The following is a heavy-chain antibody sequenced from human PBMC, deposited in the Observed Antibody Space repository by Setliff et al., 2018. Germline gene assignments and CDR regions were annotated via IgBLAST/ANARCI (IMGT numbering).Heavy chain of an antibody. CDR1: GYSISSGYI. J-gene: IGHJ4*02. CDR2: IGHTGSI. V-gene: IGHV4-38-2*02. CDR3: ARDLGHGGDSDY. D-gene: IGHD2-21*02. Sequence: SETLSLTCTVSGYSISSGYIWGWVRQPPGKGLEWVGNIGHTGSINYNPSLKSRLTISRDTSKNQVSLKLNSVTATDTAVYYCARDLGHGGDSDYWGQGILVTAPQ.